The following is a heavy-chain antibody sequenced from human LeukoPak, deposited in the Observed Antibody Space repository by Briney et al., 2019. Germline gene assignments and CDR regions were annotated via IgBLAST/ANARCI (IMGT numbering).Heavy chain of an antibody. CDR2: ISGSGGST. CDR3: AKEVVATIPPL. D-gene: IGHD5-12*01. CDR1: GFTLSNSA. Sequence: GGSLRLSCAASGFTLSNSAMTWVRQAPGKGLEWVSGISGSGGSTHYADSVKGRFTISRDNSKNTLYLQMNSLRAEDTAVYYCAKEVVATIPPLWGQGTLVTVSS. V-gene: IGHV3-23*01. J-gene: IGHJ4*02.